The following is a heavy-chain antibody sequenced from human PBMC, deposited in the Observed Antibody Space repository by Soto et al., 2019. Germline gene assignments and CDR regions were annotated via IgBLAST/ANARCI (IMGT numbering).Heavy chain of an antibody. CDR1: GFTFSTYW. D-gene: IGHD1-26*01. J-gene: IGHJ6*02. CDR3: TTSPHRDSERVFV. V-gene: IGHV3-7*01. Sequence: PGGSLRLSCAASGFTFSTYWMSWVRRTPGKGLEWVANIKQDGTEKYYVDSVRGRLTVSRDNAKSSLYLQMNSLRVEDTAVYYCTTSPHRDSERVFVWGQGTPVTVSS. CDR2: IKQDGTEK.